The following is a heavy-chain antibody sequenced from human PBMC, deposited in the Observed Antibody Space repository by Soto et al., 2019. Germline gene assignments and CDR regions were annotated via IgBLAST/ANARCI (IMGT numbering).Heavy chain of an antibody. D-gene: IGHD3-16*02. CDR1: GGSISSYY. J-gene: IGHJ4*02. CDR3: ARHWGVIDLYYFDY. V-gene: IGHV4-59*08. Sequence: SETLSLTCTVSGGSISSYYWSYVRQPPGKGLEWIGYIYYNGSTNYSPSLKSRVTISVDTSKNQFSLKLSSVTAADTAVYYCARHWGVIDLYYFDYWGQGTLVTVSS. CDR2: IYYNGST.